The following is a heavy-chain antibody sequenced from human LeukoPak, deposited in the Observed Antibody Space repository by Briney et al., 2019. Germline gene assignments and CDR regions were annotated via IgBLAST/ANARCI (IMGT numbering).Heavy chain of an antibody. V-gene: IGHV3-48*03. CDR3: AELGITMIGGV. J-gene: IGHJ6*04. CDR1: GFTFSSYE. Sequence: GGSLRLSCAASGFTFSSYEMNCVRQAPGKGLEWVSYISSSGSTIYYADSVKGRFTISRDNAKNSLYLQMNSLRAEDTAVYYCAELGITMIGGVWGKGTTVTISS. D-gene: IGHD3-10*02. CDR2: ISSSGSTI.